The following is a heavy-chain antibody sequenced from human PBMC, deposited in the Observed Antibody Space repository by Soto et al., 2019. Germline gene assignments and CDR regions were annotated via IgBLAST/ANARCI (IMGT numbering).Heavy chain of an antibody. CDR2: IYSSGSS. Sequence: VQLQESGPGLVKPSETLSLTCAVSGGSISNYYWSWVRQPPGKGLEWFGGIYSSGSSNYNPSLTIRLTVSVDTSKNQSALMLRAVTASDTAVYYCARVRRAKFAPYWFFDLWGRGTLGTVSS. D-gene: IGHD3-10*01. V-gene: IGHV4-59*13. CDR1: GGSISNYY. J-gene: IGHJ2*01. CDR3: ARVRRAKFAPYWFFDL.